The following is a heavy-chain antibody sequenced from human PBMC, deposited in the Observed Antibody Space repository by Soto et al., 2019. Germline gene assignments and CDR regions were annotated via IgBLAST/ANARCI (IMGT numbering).Heavy chain of an antibody. CDR2: ISGYNGDT. D-gene: IGHD2-15*01. CDR1: GYTFTNYG. Sequence: QVQLVQSGAEVKKPGASVKVSCKASGYTFTNYGISWVRQAPGQGPEWMGWISGYNGDTNYAQYLQGRVTMTTNTSTTTACMELRSLRSDDTAVYYCARHCSGSTCYIDYWGQGTLVTVSS. CDR3: ARHCSGSTCYIDY. J-gene: IGHJ4*02. V-gene: IGHV1-18*01.